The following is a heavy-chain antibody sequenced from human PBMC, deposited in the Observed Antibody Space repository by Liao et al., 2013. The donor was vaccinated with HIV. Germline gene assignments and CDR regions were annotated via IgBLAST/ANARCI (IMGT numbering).Heavy chain of an antibody. V-gene: IGHV4-59*01. Sequence: QVQLQESGPGLVRPSETLSLTCTVSRGSMSDNYWHWIRKPPGKGLEWVGYVHFSGSTKYSPSLKSRVTIAVDTSKNQFSLRLNSVTTADTAVYYCAREPYTTWLEWQFPPYYMDVWGKGTTVTVSS. J-gene: IGHJ6*03. CDR2: VHFSGST. CDR1: RGSMSDNY. CDR3: AREPYTTWLEWQFPPYYMDV. D-gene: IGHD3-3*01.